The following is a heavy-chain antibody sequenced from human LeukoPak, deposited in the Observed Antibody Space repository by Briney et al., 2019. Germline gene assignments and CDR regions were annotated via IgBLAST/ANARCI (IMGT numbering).Heavy chain of an antibody. CDR1: GFTFSNAW. Sequence: PGGSLRLSCAASGFTFSNAWMSWVRQAPGKGLEWVGRIKSKTDGGTTDYAAPVKGRFTISRDDSKNTLFLQMDSLETEDTAVYYCATDGLRLAHYPDYWGQGTLVTVSS. D-gene: IGHD3/OR15-3a*01. V-gene: IGHV3-15*01. CDR2: IKSKTDGGTT. CDR3: ATDGLRLAHYPDY. J-gene: IGHJ4*02.